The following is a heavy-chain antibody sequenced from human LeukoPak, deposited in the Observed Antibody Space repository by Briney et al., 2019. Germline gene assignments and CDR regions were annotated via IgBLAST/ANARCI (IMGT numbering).Heavy chain of an antibody. CDR1: EFTFSNYG. V-gene: IGHV3-30*02. CDR3: ARRSSSGWYPDYYYYYMDV. D-gene: IGHD6-19*01. J-gene: IGHJ6*03. CDR2: IRYDGTNK. Sequence: GGSLRLSCAASEFTFSNYGMHWVRQAPGKGLEWVAFIRYDGTNKYYADSVKGRFTISRDDSKNTLYLKMNSLRGEDTAVYYCARRSSSGWYPDYYYYYMDVWGKGTTVTISS.